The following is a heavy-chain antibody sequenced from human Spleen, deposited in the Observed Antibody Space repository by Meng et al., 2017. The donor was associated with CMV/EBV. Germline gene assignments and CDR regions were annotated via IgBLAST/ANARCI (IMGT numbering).Heavy chain of an antibody. V-gene: IGHV5-51*01. D-gene: IGHD2-2*01. Sequence: GESLKISCKGSGYSFTSYWIAWVRQMPGKGLEWMGIIYPGDSDTTYSPSFQGQVTISADKSISTTYPQWSSLKASDTAMYYCARQLDTSTWDNWFDPWGQGTLVTVSS. CDR1: GYSFTSYW. CDR3: ARQLDTSTWDNWFDP. J-gene: IGHJ5*02. CDR2: IYPGDSDT.